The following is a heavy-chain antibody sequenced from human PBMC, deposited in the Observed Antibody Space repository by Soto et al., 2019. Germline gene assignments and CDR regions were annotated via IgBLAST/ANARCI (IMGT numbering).Heavy chain of an antibody. Sequence: SETLSLTCTFGCGSTSNYYCRWSRQPRGKELEWSAYIYYSGSTNYNPSLKSRVTISVDTSKNQFSLKLSSVTAADTAVYYCARELSTVTNYGMDVWGQGTTVT. CDR1: CGSTSNYY. D-gene: IGHD4-17*01. CDR2: IYYSGST. CDR3: ARELSTVTNYGMDV. J-gene: IGHJ6*02. V-gene: IGHV4-59*01.